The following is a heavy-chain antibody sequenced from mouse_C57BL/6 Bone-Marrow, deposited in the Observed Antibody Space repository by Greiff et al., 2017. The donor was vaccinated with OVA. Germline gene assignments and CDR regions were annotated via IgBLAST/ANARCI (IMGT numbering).Heavy chain of an antibody. D-gene: IGHD1-1*01. CDR3: ATYGSSLYYFDG. V-gene: IGHV1-82*01. CDR1: GYAFSSSW. CDR2: IYPGDGDT. Sequence: VQLKESGPELVKPGASVKISCKASGYAFSSSWMNWVKQRPGKGLEWIGRIYPGDGDTNYNGKFKGKATLTADKSSSTAYMQLSSLTSEDSAVYFCATYGSSLYYFDGWSQGTTLTVS. J-gene: IGHJ2*01.